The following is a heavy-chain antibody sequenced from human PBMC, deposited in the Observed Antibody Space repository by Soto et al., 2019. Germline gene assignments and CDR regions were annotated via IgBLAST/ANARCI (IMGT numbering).Heavy chain of an antibody. Sequence: YWDDDKRFSPSLKSRLTITKDTSKNQVVLTVTNVDPVDTATYYCARRGGSIWYDPYFDYWGQGTLVTVSS. D-gene: IGHD6-13*01. J-gene: IGHJ4*02. V-gene: IGHV2-5*02. CDR3: ARRGGSIWYDPYFDY. CDR2: YWDDDK.